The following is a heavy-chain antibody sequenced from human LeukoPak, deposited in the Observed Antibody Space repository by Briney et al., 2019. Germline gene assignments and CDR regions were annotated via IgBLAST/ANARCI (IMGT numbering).Heavy chain of an antibody. J-gene: IGHJ6*03. V-gene: IGHV4-61*02. CDR1: GDSISSGSYY. CDR3: ATSDGSKIGSSWSTYYYYYMDV. D-gene: IGHD6-13*01. Sequence: ASETLSLTCTVSGDSISSGSYYWSWIRQPAGKGLEWIGRIYTSGSTNYHPSLKSRVTISVDTSKNQFSLKLSSVTAADTAVYYCATSDGSKIGSSWSTYYYYYMDVWGKGTTVTISS. CDR2: IYTSGST.